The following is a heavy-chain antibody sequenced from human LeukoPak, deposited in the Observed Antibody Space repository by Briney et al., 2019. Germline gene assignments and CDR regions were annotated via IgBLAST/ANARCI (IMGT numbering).Heavy chain of an antibody. CDR1: GGSISTANW. J-gene: IGHJ4*02. Sequence: PSETLSLTCTVSGGSISTANWWSWVRQSPGKGLEWIGEIYHDGKTNYHPSLESRVTVWMDKPRNQFSLRMHSGLRQSPGFMIAGHFEYWAQGILVTVSS. CDR3: GHFEY. CDR2: IYHDGKT. D-gene: IGHD3-16*01. V-gene: IGHV4/OR15-8*02.